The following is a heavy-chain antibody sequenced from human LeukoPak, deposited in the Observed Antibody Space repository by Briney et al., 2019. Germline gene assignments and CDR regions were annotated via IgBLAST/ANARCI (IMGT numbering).Heavy chain of an antibody. CDR1: GFTFTTYW. J-gene: IGHJ4*02. D-gene: IGHD4-17*01. V-gene: IGHV3-7*01. CDR3: VYSGDYEKGY. Sequence: PGGSLRLSCAASGFTFTTYWMSWVRQPPGKGLEWVANIKQDGSEKYYVDSVKGRFTISRDNAKNSLYLQMNSLRAEDTAVYYCVYSGDYEKGYWGQGTLVTVSS. CDR2: IKQDGSEK.